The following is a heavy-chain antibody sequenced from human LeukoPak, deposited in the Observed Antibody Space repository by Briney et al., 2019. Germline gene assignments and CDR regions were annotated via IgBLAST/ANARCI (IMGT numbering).Heavy chain of an antibody. Sequence: GGSLRLSCAASGFTFRNAWMTWVRQAPGKGLEWVGRIKSKADGGTTDYVAPVKGRFTISRDDSKNTLYLQMNSLKTEDTAVFYCTTITAAGYIDYWGQGTLVTVSS. D-gene: IGHD6-13*01. CDR1: GFTFRNAW. V-gene: IGHV3-15*01. CDR3: TTITAAGYIDY. CDR2: IKSKADGGTT. J-gene: IGHJ4*02.